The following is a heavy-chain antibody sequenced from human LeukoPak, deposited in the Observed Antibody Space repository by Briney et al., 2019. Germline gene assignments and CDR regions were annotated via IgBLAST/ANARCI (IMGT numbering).Heavy chain of an antibody. D-gene: IGHD3-16*02. V-gene: IGHV3-21*01. J-gene: IGHJ2*01. Sequence: GGSLRLSCAASGFTFSSYSMNWVRQAPGKGLEWVSSISSSSSYIYYADSVKGRFTTSRDNAKNSLYLQMNSLRAEDTAVYYCARDASMITFGGVIVSPDWYFDLWGRGTLVTVSS. CDR2: ISSSSSYI. CDR1: GFTFSSYS. CDR3: ARDASMITFGGVIVSPDWYFDL.